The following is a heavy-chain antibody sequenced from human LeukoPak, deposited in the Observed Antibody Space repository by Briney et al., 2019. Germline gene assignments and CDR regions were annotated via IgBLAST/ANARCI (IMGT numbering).Heavy chain of an antibody. V-gene: IGHV3-21*01. Sequence: GGSLRLSCAASGFTFSSYSMNWVRQAPGKGLELVSSISSSSSYIYYADSVKGRFTISRDNAKNSLYLQMNSLRAEDTAVYYCARWDSSGWYGVDPWGQGTLVTVSS. CDR3: ARWDSSGWYGVDP. J-gene: IGHJ5*02. CDR2: ISSSSSYI. D-gene: IGHD6-19*01. CDR1: GFTFSSYS.